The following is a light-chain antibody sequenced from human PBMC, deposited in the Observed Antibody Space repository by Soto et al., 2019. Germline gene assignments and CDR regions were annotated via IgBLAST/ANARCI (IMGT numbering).Light chain of an antibody. CDR2: EVT. CDR1: SNDIGGYNY. J-gene: IGLJ1*01. CDR3: SSYTGSNTLV. V-gene: IGLV2-14*01. Sequence: QSALTQPASVSGSRGQSITISCTGSSNDIGGYNYVSWYQQHPAKAPKLMIYEVTNRPSGVSNRFSGSRSGNTASLTISGLQAEDEADYYCSSYTGSNTLVFGNGTKVTV.